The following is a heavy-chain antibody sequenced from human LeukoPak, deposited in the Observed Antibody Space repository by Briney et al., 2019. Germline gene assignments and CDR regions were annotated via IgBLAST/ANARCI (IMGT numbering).Heavy chain of an antibody. CDR3: AKVIYDSSGYYPLFDY. CDR2: IGWNGGNI. V-gene: IGHV3-9*01. J-gene: IGHJ4*02. CDR1: GFTFDDYG. D-gene: IGHD3-22*01. Sequence: GGSLRLSCAGSGFTFDDYGLHWVRQAPGKGLEWVAGIGWNGGNIGYADSVKGRFTISRDNARNSLYLQMNSLRPEDTALYYCAKVIYDSSGYYPLFDYWGQGTLVTVSS.